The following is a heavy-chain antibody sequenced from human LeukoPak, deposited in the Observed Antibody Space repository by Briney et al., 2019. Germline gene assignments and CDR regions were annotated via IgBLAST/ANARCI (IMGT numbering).Heavy chain of an antibody. Sequence: PGGSLRLSCAASGFTFSSYSMNWVRQARGKGLEWVSYISSSSSTIYYADSVKGRFTISRGNAKKSLYLQMNSLRAEDTAVYYCARSPLGVVIIEFDYWGQGTLVTVSS. J-gene: IGHJ4*02. CDR1: GFTFSSYS. D-gene: IGHD3-3*01. CDR3: ARSPLGVVIIEFDY. CDR2: ISSSSSTI. V-gene: IGHV3-48*01.